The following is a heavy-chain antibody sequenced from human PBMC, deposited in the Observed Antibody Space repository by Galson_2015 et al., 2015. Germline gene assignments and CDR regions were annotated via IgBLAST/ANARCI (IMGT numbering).Heavy chain of an antibody. D-gene: IGHD4-17*01. CDR3: ARVVSEGYGDLDY. CDR1: GFTFSSYG. V-gene: IGHV3-33*01. J-gene: IGHJ4*02. CDR2: IWYDGSNK. Sequence: SLRLSCAASGFTFSSYGMHWVRQAPGKGLEWVAVIWYDGSNKYYADSVKGRFTISRDNSKNTLYLQMNSLRAEDTAVYYCARVVSEGYGDLDYWGQGNLVTVSS.